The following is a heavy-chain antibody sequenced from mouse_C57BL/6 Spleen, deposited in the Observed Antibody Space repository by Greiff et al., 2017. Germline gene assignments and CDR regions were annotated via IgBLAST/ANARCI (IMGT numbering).Heavy chain of an antibody. CDR2: ISNGGGST. Sequence: EVKLMESGGGLVQPGGSLKLSCAASGFTFSDYYMYWVRQTPEKRLEWVAYISNGGGSTYYPDTVKGRFTISRDNAKNTLYLQMSRLKSEDTAMYYCARLDGYSYWYFDVWGTGTTVTVSS. D-gene: IGHD2-3*01. CDR3: ARLDGYSYWYFDV. V-gene: IGHV5-12*01. J-gene: IGHJ1*03. CDR1: GFTFSDYY.